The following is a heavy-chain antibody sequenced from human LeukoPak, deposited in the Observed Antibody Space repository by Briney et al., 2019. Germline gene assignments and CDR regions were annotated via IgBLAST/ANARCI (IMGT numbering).Heavy chain of an antibody. CDR1: GASISSGNW. D-gene: IGHD2-15*01. J-gene: IGHJ4*02. V-gene: IGHV4-4*02. CDR2: THPTGTT. CDR3: ARKYCSGGSCYEVDY. Sequence: TASETLSLTCAVSGASISSGNWWSWVRQSPGKGLEWIGETHPTGTTNYNPSLKSRATILIAKSNNQFSLRLTTVTAADTAVYYCARKYCSGGSCYEVDYWGQGTLVTVSS.